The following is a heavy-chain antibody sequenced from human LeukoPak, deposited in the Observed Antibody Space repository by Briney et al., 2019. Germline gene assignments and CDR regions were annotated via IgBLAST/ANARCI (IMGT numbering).Heavy chain of an antibody. CDR3: ARVTMVRGVIMGTRRFDY. Sequence: GASVKVSCKASGYTFTGYYMHWVRQAPGQGLEWMGWINPNSGGTNYAQKFQGRVTMTRDTSISTAYMELSRLRSDDTAVYYCARVTMVRGVIMGTRRFDYWGQGTLVTVSS. V-gene: IGHV1-2*02. D-gene: IGHD3-10*01. CDR2: INPNSGGT. CDR1: GYTFTGYY. J-gene: IGHJ4*02.